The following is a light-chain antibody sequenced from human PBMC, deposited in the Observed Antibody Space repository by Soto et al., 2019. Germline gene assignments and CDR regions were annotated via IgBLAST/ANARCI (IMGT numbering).Light chain of an antibody. CDR2: GAS. J-gene: IGKJ4*01. Sequence: EVLMTQSPATLSVSPGERVTLSCRASQSVYSNLAWYQQKPGQAPRLLIYGASTRATGLPARFSGSGSGTEFTLTISGLQSEDFAVYYCQKYNSWPLTFGGGTKVEIK. V-gene: IGKV3-15*01. CDR1: QSVYSN. CDR3: QKYNSWPLT.